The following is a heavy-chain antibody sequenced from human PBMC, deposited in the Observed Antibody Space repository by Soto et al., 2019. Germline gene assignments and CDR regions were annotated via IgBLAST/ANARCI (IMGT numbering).Heavy chain of an antibody. D-gene: IGHD6-13*01. J-gene: IGHJ4*02. V-gene: IGHV4-31*03. CDR3: ARDLAAGRSGYYFDY. CDR1: GGSISSGGYY. Sequence: SETLSLTCTVSGGSISSGGYYWSWIRQHPGKGLEWIGYIYYSGSTYYNPSLKSRVTISVDTSKNQFSLKLSSVTAADTVVYNCARDLAAGRSGYYFDYWGQGTLVTVSS. CDR2: IYYSGST.